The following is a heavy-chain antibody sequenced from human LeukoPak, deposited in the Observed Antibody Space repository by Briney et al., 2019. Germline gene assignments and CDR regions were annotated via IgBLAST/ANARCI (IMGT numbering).Heavy chain of an antibody. D-gene: IGHD3-10*01. V-gene: IGHV3-21*01. J-gene: IGHJ4*02. CDR2: ISSSSSYI. Sequence: GGSLRLSCAAPGFTFSSYSMNWVRQAPGKGLEWVSSISSSSSYIYYADSVKGRFTISRDNAKNSLYLQMNSLRAEDTAVYYCAFLGGSGSDVFYWGQGTLVTVSS. CDR3: AFLGGSGSDVFY. CDR1: GFTFSSYS.